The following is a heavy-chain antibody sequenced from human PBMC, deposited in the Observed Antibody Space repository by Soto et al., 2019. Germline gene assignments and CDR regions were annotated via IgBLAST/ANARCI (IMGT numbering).Heavy chain of an antibody. D-gene: IGHD3-3*01. V-gene: IGHV1-18*04. CDR1: GYSFTTYD. CDR2: ISPYNGNT. CDR3: ATSYDSGFDP. Sequence: GASVKVSCKVSGYSFTTYDISWLRQAPGQGLEWMGRISPYNGNTNYAQNFQDRVTMTADTSSSTAYMELRGLRSDDTAIYYCATSYDSGFDPWGQGTLVTVSS. J-gene: IGHJ5*02.